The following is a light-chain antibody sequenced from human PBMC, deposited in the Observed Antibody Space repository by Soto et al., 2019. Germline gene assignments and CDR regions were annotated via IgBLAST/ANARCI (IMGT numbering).Light chain of an antibody. Sequence: EIVMTQSPATLSVSPGERATLSCRASQSVNSNLAWYQQKPGQAPRLLIYGASSRATGIPARFSGSGSGTEFTLTNTSLQSEDFAVYYCQQYNSWPRTFGQGTKVEIK. V-gene: IGKV3-15*01. J-gene: IGKJ1*01. CDR2: GAS. CDR3: QQYNSWPRT. CDR1: QSVNSN.